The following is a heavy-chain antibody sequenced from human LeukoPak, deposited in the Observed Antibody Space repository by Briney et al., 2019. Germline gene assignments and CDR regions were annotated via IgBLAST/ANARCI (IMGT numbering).Heavy chain of an antibody. CDR1: GGTFISYA. D-gene: IGHD3-3*01. J-gene: IGHJ3*02. Sequence: SVKVSCKASGGTFISYAISWVRQAPGQGLEWMGGIIPIFGTANYAQKFQGRVTITADESTSTAYMELSSLRSEDTAVYYCARDGVRFLEWFPTDAFDIWGQGTMVTVSS. CDR2: IIPIFGTA. V-gene: IGHV1-69*13. CDR3: ARDGVRFLEWFPTDAFDI.